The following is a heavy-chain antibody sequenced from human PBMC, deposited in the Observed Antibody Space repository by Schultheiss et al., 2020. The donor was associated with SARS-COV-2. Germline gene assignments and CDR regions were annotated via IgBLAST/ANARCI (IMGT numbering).Heavy chain of an antibody. CDR2: ISSSSSTK. Sequence: GGSLRLSCAASGFIVSSNYMSWVRQAPGKGLEWVSSISSSSSTKHYADSVKGRFTISRDNAKNSLYLQMNSLRAEDTALYYCAKDSSSWYNHFDYWGQGTLVTVSS. CDR3: AKDSSSWYNHFDY. V-gene: IGHV3-21*04. D-gene: IGHD6-13*01. J-gene: IGHJ4*02. CDR1: GFIVSSNY.